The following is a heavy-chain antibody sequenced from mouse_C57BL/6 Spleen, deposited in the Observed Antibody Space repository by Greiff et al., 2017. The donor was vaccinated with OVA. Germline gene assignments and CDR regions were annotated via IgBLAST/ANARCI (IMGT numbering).Heavy chain of an antibody. D-gene: IGHD2-4*01. Sequence: EVQLQESGPGMVKPSQSLSLTCTVTGYSITSGYDWHWLRPFPGNKLEWMGYISYSGSTNYNPSLKSRISITHDTSTNPFFLKLKTVETADTSSYESARDDYDGGYVDYWGQGTTLTVSS. J-gene: IGHJ2*01. V-gene: IGHV3-1*01. CDR2: ISYSGST. CDR3: ARDDYDGGYVDY. CDR1: GYSITSGYD.